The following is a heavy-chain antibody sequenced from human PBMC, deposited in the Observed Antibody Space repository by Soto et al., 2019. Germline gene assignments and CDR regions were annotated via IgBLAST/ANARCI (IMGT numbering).Heavy chain of an antibody. D-gene: IGHD4-17*01. CDR1: GGSISSYY. Sequence: QVQLQESGPGLVKPSETLSLTCTVSGGSISSYYWSWIRQPPGKGLEWIGYIYYSGSTNYNPSLKSRVTISVDTCENPLSRKLSSVTAADTAVYYCARRYGYYFDYGGQGTLVPVSS. J-gene: IGHJ4*02. CDR3: ARRYGYYFDY. CDR2: IYYSGST. V-gene: IGHV4-59*08.